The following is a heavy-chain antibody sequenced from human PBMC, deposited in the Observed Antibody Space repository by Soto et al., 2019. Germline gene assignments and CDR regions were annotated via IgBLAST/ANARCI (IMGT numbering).Heavy chain of an antibody. V-gene: IGHV3-21*01. J-gene: IGHJ3*01. CDR2: ISSSSSFL. Sequence: GGSLRLSCAASGFTFSSYSMNWVRQAPGKGLEWVSSISSSSSFLYYADSVKGRFTISRDNAKNSLYLQMNSLRAEDTAVYYCATAKPDAFDVWGQGTMVTVS. CDR1: GFTFSSYS. CDR3: ATAKPDAFDV.